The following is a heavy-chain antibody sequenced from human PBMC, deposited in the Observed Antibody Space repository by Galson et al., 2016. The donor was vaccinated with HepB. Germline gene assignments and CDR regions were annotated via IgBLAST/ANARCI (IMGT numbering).Heavy chain of an antibody. CDR1: GFSLNTSGEG. Sequence: PALVKPTQTLTLTCTFSGFSLNTSGEGMGWIRQPPGKALEWLAVIYWDDDKRHSPSLQSRLTITKDTSKNHVVLTMTDMDPVDTGTYYCAHNGFYCTSTSCYVAGYFQHWGQGTLVTVSS. J-gene: IGHJ1*01. CDR3: AHNGFYCTSTSCYVAGYFQH. D-gene: IGHD2-2*01. V-gene: IGHV2-5*02. CDR2: IYWDDDK.